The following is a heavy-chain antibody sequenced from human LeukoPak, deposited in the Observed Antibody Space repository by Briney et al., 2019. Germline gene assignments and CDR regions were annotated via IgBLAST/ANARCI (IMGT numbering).Heavy chain of an antibody. CDR1: GFTVSNNY. V-gene: IGHV3-66*04. CDR2: IYSGGST. Sequence: GGSLRLSCAASGFTVSNNYMSWVRQAPGKGLEWVSVIYSGGSTYYADSVKGRFTISRDNSKNTLYLQMNSLRAEGTAVYYCARLLYRKDFDYWGQGTLVTVSS. D-gene: IGHD3-16*01. J-gene: IGHJ4*02. CDR3: ARLLYRKDFDY.